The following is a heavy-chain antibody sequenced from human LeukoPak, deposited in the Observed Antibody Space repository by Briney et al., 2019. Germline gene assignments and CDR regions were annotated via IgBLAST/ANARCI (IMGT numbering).Heavy chain of an antibody. CDR2: INHSGST. Sequence: PSETLSLTCAVYGGSFSGYYWSWIRQPPGKGLEWIGEINHSGSTNYNPSLKSRVTISVDTSKNQFSLKLGSGTAADTAVYYCARGSHRTATTMVRGVNMRHRGYYGMDVWGQGTTITVSS. CDR1: GGSFSGYY. D-gene: IGHD3-10*01. CDR3: ARGSHRTATTMVRGVNMRHRGYYGMDV. V-gene: IGHV4-34*01. J-gene: IGHJ6*02.